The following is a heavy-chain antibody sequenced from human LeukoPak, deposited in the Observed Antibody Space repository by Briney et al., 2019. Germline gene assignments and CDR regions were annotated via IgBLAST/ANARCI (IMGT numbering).Heavy chain of an antibody. Sequence: TGGSLRLSCAASGFTFSSYSMNWIRQAPGKGLEWVSSISGSSSYIYYADSVKGRFTISRDNAKNSLYLQMNSLRAEDTAVYYCARGFPANIVVVTAIPDYWGQGTLVTVSS. CDR1: GFTFSSYS. D-gene: IGHD2-21*02. V-gene: IGHV3-21*01. CDR2: ISGSSSYI. J-gene: IGHJ4*02. CDR3: ARGFPANIVVVTAIPDY.